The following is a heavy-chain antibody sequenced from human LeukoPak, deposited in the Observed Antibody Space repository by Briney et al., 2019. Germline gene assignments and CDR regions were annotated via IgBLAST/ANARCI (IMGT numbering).Heavy chain of an antibody. V-gene: IGHV3-23*01. D-gene: IGHD6-19*01. J-gene: IGHJ4*02. CDR3: ARSPYSSGWYGYYFDY. CDR1: GFTFSSYA. CDR2: IVGSGSST. Sequence: PGGSLRLSCVASGFTFSSYAMSWVRQAPGKGLEWVSTIVGSGSSTYYADSVKGRFTISRDNSKNTLYLQMNSLRAEDTAVYYCARSPYSSGWYGYYFDYWGQGTLVTVSS.